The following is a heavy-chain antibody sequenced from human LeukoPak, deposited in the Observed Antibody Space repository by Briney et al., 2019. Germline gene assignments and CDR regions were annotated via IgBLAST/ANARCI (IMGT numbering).Heavy chain of an antibody. Sequence: GGSLRLSCAASGFTFSSYSMNWVRQAPGKGLEWVSYISSSSSTIYYADSVKGRFTISRDNAKNSLYLQMNSLRAEDTAVYYCAPQRGFRLLDRYFDSWGQGTLVTVSS. D-gene: IGHD5-18*01. V-gene: IGHV3-48*01. J-gene: IGHJ4*02. CDR1: GFTFSSYS. CDR2: ISSSSSTI. CDR3: APQRGFRLLDRYFDS.